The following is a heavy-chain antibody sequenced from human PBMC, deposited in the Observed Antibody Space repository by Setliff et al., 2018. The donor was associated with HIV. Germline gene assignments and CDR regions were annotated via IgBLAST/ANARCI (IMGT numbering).Heavy chain of an antibody. CDR1: GYTFTNYG. J-gene: IGHJ4*02. Sequence: ASVKVSCKASGYTFTNYGISWVRQAPGQGLEWVGWISVDNGNTNYAETFQGRVTLTTDTSTSTAHMEVRSLTSDDTAIYYCARDRAFRNTRFFDYWGQGTLVTAPQ. V-gene: IGHV1-18*01. CDR2: ISVDNGNT. CDR3: ARDRAFRNTRFFDY. D-gene: IGHD3-3*01.